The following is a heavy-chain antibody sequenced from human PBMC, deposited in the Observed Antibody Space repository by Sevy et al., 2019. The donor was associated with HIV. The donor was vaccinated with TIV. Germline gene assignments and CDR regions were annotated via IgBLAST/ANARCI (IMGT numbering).Heavy chain of an antibody. CDR3: AIEGIPGMGGPFDY. CDR2: ISSSSYI. D-gene: IGHD2-15*01. CDR1: GFTFSSYS. Sequence: GGSLRLSCAASGFTFSSYSMNWVRQAPGKGLEWVSSISSSSYIYYADSVKGRFTISRDNAKNSLYLQMNSLRAEDTAVYYCAIEGIPGMGGPFDYWGQGTLVTVSS. J-gene: IGHJ4*02. V-gene: IGHV3-21*01.